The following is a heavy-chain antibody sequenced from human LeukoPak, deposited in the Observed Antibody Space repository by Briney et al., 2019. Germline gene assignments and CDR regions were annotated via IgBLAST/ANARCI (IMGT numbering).Heavy chain of an antibody. D-gene: IGHD6-6*01. CDR1: GASISSDSYY. CDR3: AGSRYSSSHFDY. V-gene: IGHV4-61*02. J-gene: IGHJ4*02. CDR2: IYTSGST. Sequence: PSETLSLTCSVSGASISSDSYYWSWIRQPVGKGLEWIGRIYTSGSTNYNPSLKSRVTISVDTSKNQFSLKLNSVTATDTAVYYCAGSRYSSSHFDYWGQGTLVTDSS.